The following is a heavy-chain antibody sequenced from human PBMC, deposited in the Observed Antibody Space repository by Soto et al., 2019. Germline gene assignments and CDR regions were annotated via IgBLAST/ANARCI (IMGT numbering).Heavy chain of an antibody. CDR1: GGSISSSVW. CDR2: IYHTGHT. V-gene: IGHV4-4*02. Sequence: TLSLTCTVSGGSISSSVWWSWVRQTPGKGLEWIGEIYHTGHTTYNPSLKSRVTISVDKSKNQFSLNLGSVTAADTAVYYCARKTEVPCVMPFDYWGQGTQVTFAS. D-gene: IGHD2-2*01. J-gene: IGHJ4*02. CDR3: ARKTEVPCVMPFDY.